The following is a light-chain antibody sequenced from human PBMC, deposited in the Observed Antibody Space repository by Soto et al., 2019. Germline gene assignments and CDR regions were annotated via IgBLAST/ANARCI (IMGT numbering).Light chain of an antibody. Sequence: QSALTQPASVSGSPGQSITISCTGTSSDVGAYNYVSWYQQHPGKAPKLMIYDVSDRPSGVSNRFSGSKSGNTASLTISGLQAEDEADYYCSSQTSSSTLVFGGGTKLTV. V-gene: IGLV2-14*01. CDR3: SSQTSSSTLV. CDR2: DVS. CDR1: SSDVGAYNY. J-gene: IGLJ3*02.